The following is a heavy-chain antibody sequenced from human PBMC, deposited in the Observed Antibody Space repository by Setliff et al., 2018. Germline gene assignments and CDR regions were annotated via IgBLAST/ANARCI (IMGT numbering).Heavy chain of an antibody. CDR2: IKEDGSQD. D-gene: IGHD3-22*01. CDR3: ARADTSGGYYFDD. CDR1: GLTFSRYY. J-gene: IGHJ4*02. V-gene: IGHV3-7*03. Sequence: GGSLRLSCATSGLTFSRYYMAWVRQAPGKGLEWVAHIKEDGSQDYYADSMKGRFTISRDNSKNTLYLQMNSLRAEDTAVYYCARADTSGGYYFDDWGQGTLVTVSS.